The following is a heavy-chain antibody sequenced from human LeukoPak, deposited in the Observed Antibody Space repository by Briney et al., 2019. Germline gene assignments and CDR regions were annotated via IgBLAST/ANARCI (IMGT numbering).Heavy chain of an antibody. V-gene: IGHV3-20*01. J-gene: IGHJ4*02. D-gene: IGHD6-19*01. CDR3: AATYGSGWYSHSDY. CDR1: GFTFDDYG. CDR2: INWNGGGT. Sequence: GGSLRLSCAASGFTFDDYGMSWVRQAPGKGPEWVSGINWNGGGTACAASVKGRFTISRDNAKNSLYLQMNSLRAEDTALYDCAATYGSGWYSHSDYWGQGTLVTVSS.